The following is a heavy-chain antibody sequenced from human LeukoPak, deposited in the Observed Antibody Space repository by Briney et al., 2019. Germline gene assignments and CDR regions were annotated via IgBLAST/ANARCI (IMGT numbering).Heavy chain of an antibody. D-gene: IGHD4-17*01. V-gene: IGHV1-69*01. J-gene: IGHJ4*02. Sequence: SAKVSSTASGGIFNSYVISWVRQAPGQGVEWMGGIIPIFGTANYAQKFQGRVTITADESANTAYMEMGSLRSEDTAVYYCASNERYGDTRLFHFDYWGQGTLVTVSS. CDR1: GGIFNSYV. CDR2: IIPIFGTA. CDR3: ASNERYGDTRLFHFDY.